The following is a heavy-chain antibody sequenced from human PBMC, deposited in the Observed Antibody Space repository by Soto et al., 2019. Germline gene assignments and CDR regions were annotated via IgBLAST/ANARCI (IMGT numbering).Heavy chain of an antibody. J-gene: IGHJ4*02. V-gene: IGHV3-23*01. CDR3: ANHFCSSTSCYSFDY. CDR1: GFTFSSYA. D-gene: IGHD2-2*01. CDR2: ISGSGGST. Sequence: LSLTCAASGFTFSSYAMSWVRQAPGKGLEWVSAISGSGGSTYYADSVKGRFTISRDNSKNTLYLQMNSLRAEDTAVYYCANHFCSSTSCYSFDYWGQGTLVTVSS.